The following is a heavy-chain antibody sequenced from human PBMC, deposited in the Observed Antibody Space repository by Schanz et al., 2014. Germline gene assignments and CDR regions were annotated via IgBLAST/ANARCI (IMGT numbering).Heavy chain of an antibody. Sequence: QVQLVQSGAEVKKPGSSVKVSCKASGGTFSSYTINWVRQAPGQGLEWMGRIIPILDITNVAQTFRDRATITANKSTTTAYMELSSVISADPAVFYCARRLGGGRGLDLNEALDTGGQGQIVTASS. V-gene: IGHV1-69*02. CDR3: ARRLGGGRGLDLNEALDT. CDR2: IIPILDIT. J-gene: IGHJ3*02. D-gene: IGHD3-16*01. CDR1: GGTFSSYT.